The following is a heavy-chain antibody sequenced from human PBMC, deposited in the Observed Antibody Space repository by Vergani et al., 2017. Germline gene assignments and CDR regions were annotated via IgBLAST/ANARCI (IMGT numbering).Heavy chain of an antibody. CDR3: ARHDSGHYDASYYGLDV. Sequence: QLQLHKSGPGLVKPSETLSLTCPLSGVPISSSSLFWGWLRPPPGKGLVGIGSTYYTGSAYYNPSLKSRVRISVDASKNQFSLKLCSVTAADSAVYYCARHDSGHYDASYYGLDVWGQGTTVTVSS. CDR2: TYYTGSA. D-gene: IGHD3-16*01. CDR1: GVPISSSSLF. J-gene: IGHJ6*02. V-gene: IGHV4-39*01.